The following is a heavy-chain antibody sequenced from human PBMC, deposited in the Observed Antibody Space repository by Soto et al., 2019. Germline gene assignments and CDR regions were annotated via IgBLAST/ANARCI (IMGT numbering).Heavy chain of an antibody. CDR2: IDPSDSQT. J-gene: IGHJ4*02. CDR3: ARQIYYSDSGTNLQDYFDS. V-gene: IGHV5-10-1*01. Sequence: GESLMISCKGSGYSFAGYWITWVRQKPGKGLEWMGRIDPSDSQTYYSPSFRGHVTISATKSITTVFLQWSSLRASDTAMYYCARQIYYSDSGTNLQDYFDSWGQGIPVTVSS. D-gene: IGHD3-22*01. CDR1: GYSFAGYW.